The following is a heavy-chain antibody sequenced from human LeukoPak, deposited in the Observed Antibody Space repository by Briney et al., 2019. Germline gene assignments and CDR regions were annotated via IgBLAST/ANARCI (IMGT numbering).Heavy chain of an antibody. CDR1: GYTLTELS. V-gene: IGHV1-24*01. D-gene: IGHD6-19*01. Sequence: ASVKVSCKVSGYTLTELSMHWVRQAPGKGLEWMGGFDPEDGETIYAQKFQGRVTMTEDTSTDTAYMELSSLRSEDTAVYYCATVSRLAVAGSLDYWGQGTLVTVSS. J-gene: IGHJ4*02. CDR2: FDPEDGET. CDR3: ATVSRLAVAGSLDY.